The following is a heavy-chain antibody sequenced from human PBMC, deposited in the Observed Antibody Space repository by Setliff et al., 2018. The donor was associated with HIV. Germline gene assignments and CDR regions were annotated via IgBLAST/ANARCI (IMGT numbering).Heavy chain of an antibody. CDR1: GFTFSGSA. J-gene: IGHJ4*02. CDR2: IRSKANSYAT. Sequence: GGSLRLSCAVSGFTFSGSAMHWVRQASGKGLEWVGRIRSKANSYATEYAASGKGRFTISRDDSKNTAYLQMNSLKTDDTAMYYCSGWKGDYYDSSGINGYWGQGTLVTVSS. V-gene: IGHV3-73*01. D-gene: IGHD3-22*01. CDR3: SGWKGDYYDSSGINGY.